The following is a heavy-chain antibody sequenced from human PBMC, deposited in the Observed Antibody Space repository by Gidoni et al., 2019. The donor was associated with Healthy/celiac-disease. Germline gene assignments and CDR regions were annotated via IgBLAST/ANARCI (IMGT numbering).Heavy chain of an antibody. D-gene: IGHD6-6*01. J-gene: IGHJ4*02. V-gene: IGHV4-31*02. Sequence: RVTISVDTSKNQFSLKLSSVTAADTAVYYCARVVAARSGPWDYYFDYWGQGTLVTVSS. CDR3: ARVVAARSGPWDYYFDY.